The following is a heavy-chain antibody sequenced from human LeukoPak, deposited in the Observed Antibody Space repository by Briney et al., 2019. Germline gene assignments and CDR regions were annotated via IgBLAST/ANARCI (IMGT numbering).Heavy chain of an antibody. CDR2: ISSRSTYI. D-gene: IGHD1-26*01. V-gene: IGHV3-21*01. CDR1: GFTFSSYA. Sequence: GGSLRLSCAASGFTFSSYAMHWVRQAPGKGLEWVSSISSRSTYIYYADSVKGRFTISRDNANNSLHLQMNSLRAEDTAVYYCARDKSGSYDRYMDVWGTGTTVTVSS. J-gene: IGHJ6*03. CDR3: ARDKSGSYDRYMDV.